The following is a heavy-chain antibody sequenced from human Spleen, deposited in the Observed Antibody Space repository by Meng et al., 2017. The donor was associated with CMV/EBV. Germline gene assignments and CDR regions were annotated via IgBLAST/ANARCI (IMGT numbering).Heavy chain of an antibody. J-gene: IGHJ6*02. CDR3: ARDFQHHYYGMDV. Sequence: ASVKVSCKTSGYTFTGYYIHWVRQAPGQGLEWAGWINPNSGDTDYAQKFQGRVTMTRDTSISTAHMELNRLRSDDTAVYYCARDFQHHYYGMDVWGQGTTVTVSS. V-gene: IGHV1-2*02. CDR2: INPNSGDT. D-gene: IGHD6-13*01. CDR1: GYTFTGYY.